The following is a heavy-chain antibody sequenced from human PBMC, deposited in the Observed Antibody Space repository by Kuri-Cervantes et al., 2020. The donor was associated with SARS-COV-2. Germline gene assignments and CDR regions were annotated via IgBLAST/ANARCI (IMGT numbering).Heavy chain of an antibody. J-gene: IGHJ6*03. D-gene: IGHD1-20*01. CDR2: IWSGGGNK. CDR1: GFSFSTYA. CDR3: AKDKKITGMGYYYFMDV. V-gene: IGHV3-30*02. Sequence: GESLKISCAASGFSFSTYAMHWVRQAPGKGLEWVAVIWSGGGNKFYADSVKGRFTISRDESKNTLYLQMNSLSAEDSAVYYCAKDKKITGMGYYYFMDVWGKGTTVTVSS.